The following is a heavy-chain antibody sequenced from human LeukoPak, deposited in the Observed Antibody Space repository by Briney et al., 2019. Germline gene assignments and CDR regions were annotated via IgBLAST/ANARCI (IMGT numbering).Heavy chain of an antibody. CDR1: GFTFSSYA. CDR2: ISGSGGST. V-gene: IGHV3-23*01. D-gene: IGHD3-16*01. J-gene: IGHJ6*02. CDR3: AKVMITFGGVSYYYGMDV. Sequence: GGSLRLSCAASGFTFSSYAMSWVRQAPGKGLEWVSAISGSGGSTYYADSVKGRFTISRDNSKNTLYLQMNSLRAEDTAVYYCAKVMITFGGVSYYYGMDVWGQGTTVTVSS.